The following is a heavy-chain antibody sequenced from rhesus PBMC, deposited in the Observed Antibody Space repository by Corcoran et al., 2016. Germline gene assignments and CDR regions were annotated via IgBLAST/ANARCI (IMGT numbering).Heavy chain of an antibody. V-gene: IGHV4-169*01. J-gene: IGHJ4*01. CDR1: GGSISSSY. CDR3: ARGYSYSY. D-gene: IGHD5-36*02. Sequence: QLQLQESGPGLVKPSETLSVTCAVSGGSISSSYWSWIRQAPGKGLEWIGYIYGSGSSTNYNTSLKSRVTLSVDTSKNQLSLKLSSVTTADTAVYYCARGYSYSYWGQGVLVTVSS. CDR2: IYGSGSST.